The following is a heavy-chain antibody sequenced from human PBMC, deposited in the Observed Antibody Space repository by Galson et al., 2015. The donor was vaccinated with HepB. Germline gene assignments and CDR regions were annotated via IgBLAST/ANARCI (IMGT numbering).Heavy chain of an antibody. D-gene: IGHD2-2*01. V-gene: IGHV4-59*01. CDR1: GGSISSYY. Sequence: SETLSLTCTVSGGSISSYYWSWIRQPPGKGLEWIGYIYYSGSTNYNPSLKSRVTISVDTSKNQFSLKLSSVTAADTAVYYCARDRSTSLPYYYGMDVWGQGTTVTVSS. CDR3: ARDRSTSLPYYYGMDV. J-gene: IGHJ6*02. CDR2: IYYSGST.